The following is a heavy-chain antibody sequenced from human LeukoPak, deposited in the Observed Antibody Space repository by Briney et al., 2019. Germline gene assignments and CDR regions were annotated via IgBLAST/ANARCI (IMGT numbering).Heavy chain of an antibody. CDR2: INHSGST. Sequence: KPSETLSLTCAVYGGSFSGYYWSWIRQPPGKGLEWIGEINHSGSTNYNPSLKSRVTISVDTSKNQFSLKLSPVTAADTAVYYCARSGYSSSWYATNFDYWGQGTLVTVSS. CDR3: ARSGYSSSWYATNFDY. J-gene: IGHJ4*02. CDR1: GGSFSGYY. D-gene: IGHD6-13*01. V-gene: IGHV4-34*01.